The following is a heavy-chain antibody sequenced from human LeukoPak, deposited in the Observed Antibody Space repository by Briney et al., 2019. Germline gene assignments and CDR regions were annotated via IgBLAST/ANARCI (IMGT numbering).Heavy chain of an antibody. Sequence: GASVKVSCKASGGTFSNYTINWVRQATGQGLEWMGWMNPNSGNTGYAQKFQGRVTMTRNTSISTAYMELSSLRSEDTAVYYCARGASESYYYYYYGMDVWGQGTTVTVSS. V-gene: IGHV1-8*02. CDR2: MNPNSGNT. CDR3: ARGASESYYYYYYGMDV. CDR1: GGTFSNYT. J-gene: IGHJ6*02.